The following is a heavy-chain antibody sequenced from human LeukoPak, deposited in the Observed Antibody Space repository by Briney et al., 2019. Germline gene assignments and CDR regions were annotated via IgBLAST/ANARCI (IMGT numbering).Heavy chain of an antibody. J-gene: IGHJ4*02. CDR2: IYSGGST. V-gene: IGHV3-66*02. D-gene: IGHD3-9*01. CDR3: ATTRNLRYFDWLDY. Sequence: GGSLRLSCTASEFTVSRNYMSWVRQAPGKGLEWVSVIYSGGSTYYADSVKGRFTISRDNSKNTLYLQMNSLRAEDTAVYYCATTRNLRYFDWLDYWGQGTLVTVSS. CDR1: EFTVSRNY.